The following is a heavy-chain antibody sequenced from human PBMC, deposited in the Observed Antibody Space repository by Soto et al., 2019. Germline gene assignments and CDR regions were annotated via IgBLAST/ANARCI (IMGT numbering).Heavy chain of an antibody. CDR3: ARDLDDILTGFEY. V-gene: IGHV6-1*01. CDR1: VYSVSSNSAA. J-gene: IGHJ4*02. D-gene: IGHD3-9*01. CDR2: TYYRSKWYN. Sequence: SQTLSLTCAISVYSVSSNSAAWNWIIQSPSRGLEWLGRTYYRSKWYNDYAVSVKSRITINPDTSKNQFSLQLNSVTPEDTAVYYCARDLDDILTGFEYWGQGTLVSVSS.